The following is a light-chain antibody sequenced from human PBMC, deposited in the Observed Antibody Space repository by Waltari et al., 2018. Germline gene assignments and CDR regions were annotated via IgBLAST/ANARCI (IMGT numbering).Light chain of an antibody. CDR1: GLRSYY. V-gene: IGLV3-19*01. J-gene: IGLJ2*01. CDR3: HSRDASGVGGS. Sequence: SSELTQDPAVSVAMGQTVTSTCQGNGLRSYYATWYPQRPGQAPILIMYDKNNRPSVVPDRFSCSNSDNTASLTITGAQAEDEASYYCHSRDASGVGGSFGGGTKLTVL. CDR2: DKN.